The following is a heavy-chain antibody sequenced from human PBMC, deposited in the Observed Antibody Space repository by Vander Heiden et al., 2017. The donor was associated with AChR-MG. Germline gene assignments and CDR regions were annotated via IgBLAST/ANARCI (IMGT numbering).Heavy chain of an antibody. V-gene: IGHV4-34*01. J-gene: IGHJ4*02. CDR1: GGSSSGYY. CDR2: RNHSGSA. Sequence: VPLPQLVAGLLKPSATLSLPCAVYGGSSSGYYWSWSRQTPGRGRERIGERNHSGSANYNASRKRRVTISLDTSKNHFSLKLSYVTAAETAVYYCARGLPGSGYYSSFSDYWGQGTMVTVSS. D-gene: IGHD3-22*01. CDR3: ARGLPGSGYYSSFSDY.